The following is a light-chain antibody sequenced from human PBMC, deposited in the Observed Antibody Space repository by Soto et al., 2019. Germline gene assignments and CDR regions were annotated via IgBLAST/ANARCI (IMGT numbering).Light chain of an antibody. V-gene: IGKV1-5*01. Sequence: DIQMTQSPSTLSASVGDRVTITCRASQNVDNWVAWYQQKPGKAPKFLIYDASNVESGVPSRFSGRGSGTEFTLTIISLQPDDFATYYCQRYNSNSRTFGQGTSV. CDR1: QNVDNW. J-gene: IGKJ1*01. CDR3: QRYNSNSRT. CDR2: DAS.